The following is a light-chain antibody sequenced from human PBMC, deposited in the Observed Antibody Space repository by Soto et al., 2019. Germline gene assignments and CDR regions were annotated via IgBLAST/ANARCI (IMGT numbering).Light chain of an antibody. V-gene: IGKV3-20*01. CDR2: AAS. CDR1: QSVSASY. CDR3: QQSGSSPIT. J-gene: IGKJ3*01. Sequence: EIRLKKSPGTLALYPGERATLSCRASQSVSASYLAWYQQKPGQVPRLLMYAASSRATGIPDRFSGSGSGTDFTLTISRLEAEDFAVYYCQQSGSSPITFGHGTKVDI.